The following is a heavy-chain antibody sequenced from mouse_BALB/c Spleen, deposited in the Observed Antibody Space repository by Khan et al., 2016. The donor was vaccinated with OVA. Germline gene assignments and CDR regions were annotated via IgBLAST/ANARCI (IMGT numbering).Heavy chain of an antibody. D-gene: IGHD1-1*01. V-gene: IGHV1-77*01. Sequence: VQLQESGPVLVKPGASVKMSCKASGYTFTDYIINWVRQRTGQGLEWIGQIYPGSSSTYYNEKFKGKATLTADKSSNTAYMQLRSLTSEDSAVYFCARSGYGSLGYWGQGTTLTVSS. J-gene: IGHJ2*01. CDR2: IYPGSSST. CDR3: ARSGYGSLGY. CDR1: GYTFTDYI.